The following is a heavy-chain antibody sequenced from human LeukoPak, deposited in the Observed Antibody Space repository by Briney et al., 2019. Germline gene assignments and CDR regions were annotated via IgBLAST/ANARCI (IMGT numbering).Heavy chain of an antibody. J-gene: IGHJ4*02. CDR2: IYTTGST. V-gene: IGHV4-61*02. CDR1: GGSISSGFYY. D-gene: IGHD3-10*01. Sequence: SETLSLTCIVSGGSISSGFYYWSWVRQPAGQGLEWIGRIYTTGSTNYSPSLKSRDTISLDTSKNQFSLKLSSVTAADTAVYYCARELDANTYGPRFDSWGQGTLVTVSS. CDR3: ARELDANTYGPRFDS.